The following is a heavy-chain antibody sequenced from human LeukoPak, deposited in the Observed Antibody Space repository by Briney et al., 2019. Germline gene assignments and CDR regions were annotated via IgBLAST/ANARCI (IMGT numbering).Heavy chain of an antibody. CDR3: ARGAFD. CDR1: GFSVSSNY. J-gene: IGHJ4*02. V-gene: IGHV3-53*01. Sequence: TGGSLRLSCVGSGFSVSSNYMNWVRQAPGRGLDWVSVIYSDGRTFYADSVKRRFTSSRDKSKNTVDLQMNNLGADDTAVYYCARGAFDWGQGTLVTVSS. CDR2: IYSDGRT.